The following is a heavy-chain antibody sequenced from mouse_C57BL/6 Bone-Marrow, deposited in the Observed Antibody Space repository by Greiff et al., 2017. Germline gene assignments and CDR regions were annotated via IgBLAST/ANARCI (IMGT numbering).Heavy chain of an antibody. V-gene: IGHV14-4*01. CDR2: IDPENGDT. CDR3: TPTGDWFAY. J-gene: IGHJ3*01. CDR1: GFNIKDDY. Sequence: VQLQQSGAELVRPGASVKLSCTASGFNIKDDYMHWVKQRPEPGLEWIGWIDPENGDTEYASKFQGKATITADTSSNTAYLQLSSLTSEDTAVYYCTPTGDWFAYWGQGTLVTVSA.